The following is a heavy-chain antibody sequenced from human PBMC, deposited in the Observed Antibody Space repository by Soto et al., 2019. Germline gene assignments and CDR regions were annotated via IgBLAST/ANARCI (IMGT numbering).Heavy chain of an antibody. D-gene: IGHD3-22*01. V-gene: IGHV4-30-4*01. CDR3: ARATYDSSTYYLDY. CDR1: GASISGGDYY. Sequence: QVQLQESGPGLVKPSQTLSLTCTVSGASISGGDYYWTWIRQPPGKGLEWIGSIYYTGNPYSNPSPESRLSISVDPSNNQFALRLTSVTAPDTAIYYCARATYDSSTYYLDYWGQGTLVTVSS. CDR2: IYYTGNP. J-gene: IGHJ4*02.